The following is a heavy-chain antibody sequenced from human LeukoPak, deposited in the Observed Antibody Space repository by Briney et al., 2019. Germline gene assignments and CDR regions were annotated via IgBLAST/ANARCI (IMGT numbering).Heavy chain of an antibody. CDR3: ARYGSWFDP. J-gene: IGHJ5*02. V-gene: IGHV1-2*02. D-gene: IGHD4-17*01. CDR1: GYTFTDYY. Sequence: APVKVSCKASGYTFTDYYMHWVRQAPGQGLEWMGWINPNSGGTNFAQNFQGRVSMTRDTFISTAYMELSRLRSDDTAVYYCARYGSWFDPWGQGTLVTVSS. CDR2: INPNSGGT.